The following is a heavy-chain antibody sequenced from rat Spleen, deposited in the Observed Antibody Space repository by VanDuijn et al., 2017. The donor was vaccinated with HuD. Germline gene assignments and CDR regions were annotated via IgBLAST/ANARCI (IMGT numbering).Heavy chain of an antibody. V-gene: IGHV5-31*01. CDR1: GFTFNNYW. Sequence: EVQLVESGGGLVQPGRSIKLSCAASGFTFNNYWMTWIRQAPGKGLEWVASITNASGRTYYPDSVKGRFTISRDTAQNTLYLQMNSLRSEETATYYCATDTFYDGTYYPGGFDYWGQGVMVTVSS. CDR3: ATDTFYDGTYYPGGFDY. D-gene: IGHD1-12*02. J-gene: IGHJ2*01. CDR2: ITNASGRT.